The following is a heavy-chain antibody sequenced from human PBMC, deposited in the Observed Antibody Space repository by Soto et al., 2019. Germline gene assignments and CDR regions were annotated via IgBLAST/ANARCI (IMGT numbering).Heavy chain of an antibody. CDR3: ARLGDRGMDV. V-gene: IGHV5-51*01. Sequence: PGESLKISCKGSGDSFNNYWIAWARQMPGRGLAWMAIIYPGDSDTRYSPSFQGQVTISADKSIGTAYLHWSSLKASDTAMSYCARLGDRGMDVWGQEATVAVSS. D-gene: IGHD3-3*01. J-gene: IGHJ6*02. CDR2: IYPGDSDT. CDR1: GDSFNNYW.